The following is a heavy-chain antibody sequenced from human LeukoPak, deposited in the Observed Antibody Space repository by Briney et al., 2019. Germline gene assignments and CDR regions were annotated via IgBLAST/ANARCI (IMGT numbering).Heavy chain of an antibody. D-gene: IGHD3-3*01. CDR2: IIPIFGTG. CDR1: GGTFANYA. V-gene: IGHV1-69*13. CDR3: AKGHDDFRQFDF. Sequence: GGSVKVSCKASGGTFANYAISWVRKAPGQGLEWMGGIIPIFGTGHSAQKFQGRVTITADESTRTTHMELRSLRSDDTAVYYCAKGHDDFRQFDFWGQGTLVTVSS. J-gene: IGHJ4*02.